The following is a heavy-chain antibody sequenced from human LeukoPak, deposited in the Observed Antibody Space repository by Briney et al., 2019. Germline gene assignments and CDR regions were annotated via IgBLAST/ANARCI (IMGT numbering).Heavy chain of an antibody. D-gene: IGHD3-22*01. CDR1: GFTFSRYW. Sequence: TGGSLRLSCAASGFTFSRYWMHWVRQAPGKGLVWVSRIKSDGSTNYADSVKGRFTISSDNAKNTVSLQMNSLRAEDTGVYYCARAPAEIGGYYPEYFRHWGQGTLVTVSS. CDR3: ARAPAEIGGYYPEYFRH. CDR2: IKSDGST. V-gene: IGHV3-74*01. J-gene: IGHJ1*01.